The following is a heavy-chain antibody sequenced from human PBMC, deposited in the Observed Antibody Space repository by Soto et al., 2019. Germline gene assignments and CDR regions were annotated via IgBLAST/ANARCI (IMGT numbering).Heavy chain of an antibody. Sequence: SETLSLTCTVSGGSISSGGYYWSWIRQHPGKGLEWIGYIYHSGTTYYNPSLKSRVTISVDTSKNQFSLKLTSVTAADTAVYYCAREGPESGYDANFDYWGQGTLVTVSS. CDR1: GGSISSGGYY. D-gene: IGHD5-12*01. V-gene: IGHV4-31*03. J-gene: IGHJ4*02. CDR3: AREGPESGYDANFDY. CDR2: IYHSGTT.